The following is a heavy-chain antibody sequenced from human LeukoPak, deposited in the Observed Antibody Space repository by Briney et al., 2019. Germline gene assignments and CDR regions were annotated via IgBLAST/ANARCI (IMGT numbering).Heavy chain of an antibody. CDR2: IKQDGSER. CDR1: GFAFSSYW. CDR3: ARDRIEHLDV. D-gene: IGHD2/OR15-2a*01. V-gene: IGHV3-7*01. J-gene: IGHJ6*04. Sequence: GGSLRLSCAASGFAFSSYWMSWVRQAPGKGLEWVANIKQDGSERYYVDSVKGRFTISRDNAKNSLFLQMNSLRAEDMAVYYCARDRIEHLDVWGKGTTVTVSS.